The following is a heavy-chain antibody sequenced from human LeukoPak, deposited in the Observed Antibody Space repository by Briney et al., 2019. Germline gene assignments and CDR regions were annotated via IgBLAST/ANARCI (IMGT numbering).Heavy chain of an antibody. CDR3: ARGMVDIVVVPAAPMDV. CDR2: ISAYNGNT. D-gene: IGHD2-2*01. Sequence: ASVKVSCKASGYTFTSYGISWVRQAPGQGLEWMGWISAYNGNTNYAQKLQGRVTMTTDTSTSTAYMELRSLRSDDTAVYYCARGMVDIVVVPAAPMDVWGKGTTVTVSS. CDR1: GYTFTSYG. V-gene: IGHV1-18*01. J-gene: IGHJ6*03.